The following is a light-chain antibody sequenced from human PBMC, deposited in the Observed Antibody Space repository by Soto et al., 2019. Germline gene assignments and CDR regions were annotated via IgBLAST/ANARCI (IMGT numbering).Light chain of an antibody. CDR2: DVS. Sequence: QSVLAQPASVSGSPGQSITISCTGTSSDVGGYSYVSWYQQLPGKAPKLMIYDVSDRPSGVSNRFSGSKSGNTASLTISGLQAEDEADYYCSSYTSSSLYVFGTGTKVTLL. CDR1: SSDVGGYSY. J-gene: IGLJ1*01. V-gene: IGLV2-14*01. CDR3: SSYTSSSLYV.